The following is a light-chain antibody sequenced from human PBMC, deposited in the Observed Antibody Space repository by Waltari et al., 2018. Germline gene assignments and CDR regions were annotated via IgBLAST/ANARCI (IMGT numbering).Light chain of an antibody. J-gene: IGLJ3*02. CDR1: SSNFGAGYD. V-gene: IGLV1-40*01. CDR3: QSFDSSLSASV. CDR2: RNT. Sequence: QSVLTQPPSISGAPGQKVTIPCTGGSSNFGAGYDVHWYQQFPGAAPKLLIFRNTNPASGVPGRFSASKSGTSASLAIVGLQSEDEGVYYCQSFDSSLSASVFGGGTKLTVL.